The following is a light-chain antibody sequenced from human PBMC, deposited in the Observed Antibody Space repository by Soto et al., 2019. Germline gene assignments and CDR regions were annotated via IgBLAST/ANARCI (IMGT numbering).Light chain of an antibody. CDR3: QQYYDYPRT. Sequence: AIRMTQSPSSFSASTGDRVTITCRASQHIGTYLAWYQQKPGKAPNLLIYAASTLQSGVPSRFSGSGSGTDFTLTISGLQAEDFATYYCQQYYDYPRTFGQGTKVEIK. CDR2: AAS. V-gene: IGKV1-8*01. J-gene: IGKJ1*01. CDR1: QHIGTY.